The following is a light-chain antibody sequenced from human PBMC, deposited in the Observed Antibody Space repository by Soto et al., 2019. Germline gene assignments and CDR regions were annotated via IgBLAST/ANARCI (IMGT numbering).Light chain of an antibody. V-gene: IGKV1-39*01. J-gene: IGKJ4*01. CDR3: QQSHRTHLS. Sequence: DIQMTQSPSSLSASVGDRVTITCRASQSVSNYLNWYQQKPGTAPKLLIYTASSLQSGVPSRFSASGAVTDVTLAISSLQPEDFRTYYCQQSHRTHLSLGGGTKGDIK. CDR1: QSVSNY. CDR2: TAS.